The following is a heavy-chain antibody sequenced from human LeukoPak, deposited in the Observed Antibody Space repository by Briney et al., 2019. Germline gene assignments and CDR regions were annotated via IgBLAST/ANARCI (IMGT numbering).Heavy chain of an antibody. V-gene: IGHV3-21*04. CDR2: ISSSSSYI. J-gene: IGHJ4*02. CDR3: ARDHLDPTGTTDY. D-gene: IGHD1-1*01. CDR1: GFTFSSYS. Sequence: PGGSLRLSCAASGFTFSSYSMNWVRQAPGKGLEWVSSISSSSSYIYYADSVKGRFTISRDNSKNTLYLQMNSLRAEDTAVYYCARDHLDPTGTTDYWGQGTLVTVSS.